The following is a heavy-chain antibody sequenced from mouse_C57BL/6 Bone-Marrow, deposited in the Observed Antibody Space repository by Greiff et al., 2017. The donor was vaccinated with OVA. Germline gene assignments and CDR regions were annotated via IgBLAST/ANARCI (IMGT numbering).Heavy chain of an antibody. CDR2: IRLKSDNYAT. CDR3: SRLLSGYFEV. CDR1: GFTFSNYW. D-gene: IGHD1-1*01. Sequence: DVMLVESGGGLVQPGGSMKLSCVASGFTFSNYWMNWVRQSPEKGLEWVAQIRLKSDNYATHYAESVKGRFTISRDDSKSSVYLQMNNLRAEDTGIYYGSRLLSGYFEVWGTGTTVTVSS. V-gene: IGHV6-3*01. J-gene: IGHJ1*03.